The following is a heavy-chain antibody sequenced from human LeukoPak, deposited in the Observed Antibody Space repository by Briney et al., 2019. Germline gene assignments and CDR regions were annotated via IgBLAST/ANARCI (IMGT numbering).Heavy chain of an antibody. J-gene: IGHJ4*02. Sequence: ASVKVSCKASGYTFTGYYMHWVRQAPGQGLEWMGWINPNSGGTNYAKKFQGRVTMTRDTSISTAYMELSRLRSDDTAVYYCARALYSSSWYSGYWGQGTLVTVSS. CDR2: INPNSGGT. V-gene: IGHV1-2*02. D-gene: IGHD6-13*01. CDR1: GYTFTGYY. CDR3: ARALYSSSWYSGY.